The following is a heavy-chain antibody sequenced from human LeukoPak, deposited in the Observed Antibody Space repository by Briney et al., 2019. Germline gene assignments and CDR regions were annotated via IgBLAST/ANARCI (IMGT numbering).Heavy chain of an antibody. D-gene: IGHD3-10*01. V-gene: IGHV3-30*04. CDR2: ISYDGSNK. CDR3: ARGATMVRGVIISPHSLDY. CDR1: GFTFSTYA. Sequence: GGSRRLSCAASGFTFSTYAMQWVRQAPGKGLEWVAVISYDGSNKYYADSVKGRFTISRDNSKNTLYLQMNSLKTEDTALYYCARGATMVRGVIISPHSLDYWGQGTLVTVSS. J-gene: IGHJ4*02.